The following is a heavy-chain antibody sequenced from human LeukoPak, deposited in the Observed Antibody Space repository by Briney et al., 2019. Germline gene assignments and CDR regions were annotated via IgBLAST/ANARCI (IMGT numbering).Heavy chain of an antibody. V-gene: IGHV3-23*01. Sequence: GGSLRLSCAASGFTFSSYGMHWVRQAPGKGLEWVSVVSNSGGSTYYADSVKGRFTISRDNSKNTMYLQMNSLRAEDTAVYYCAKGYCVNDKCSNYDSWGQGTLVTVSS. CDR3: AKGYCVNDKCSNYDS. D-gene: IGHD2-8*01. CDR1: GFTFSSYG. J-gene: IGHJ4*02. CDR2: VSNSGGST.